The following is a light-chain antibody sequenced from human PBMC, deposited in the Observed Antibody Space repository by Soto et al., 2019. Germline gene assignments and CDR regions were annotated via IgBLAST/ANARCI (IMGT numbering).Light chain of an antibody. V-gene: IGKV1-39*01. CDR1: QNIGNY. CDR2: AAS. CDR3: HQSFITPWT. J-gene: IGKJ1*01. Sequence: DIQMTQSPSSLSASVGDSVTVTCRASQNIGNYLNWYQQRPGKVPKLLIYAASSLESGVPSRFSGSGSETDFTLTISSLQSEDFATYYCHQSFITPWTFGQGTKVDI.